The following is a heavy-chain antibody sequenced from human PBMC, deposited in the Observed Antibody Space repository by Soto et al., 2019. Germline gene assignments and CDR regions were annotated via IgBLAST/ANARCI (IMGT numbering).Heavy chain of an antibody. D-gene: IGHD1-7*01. CDR1: GGTFSSYA. Sequence: QVQLVQSGAEVKKPGSSVKASCKASGGTFSSYAISWVRQAPGQGLEWMGGIIPIFGTANYAQKFQGRVTVTADESTSTADMELSSLRSEDTAVYYCAGPPELTRIYYYYGMDVWGQGTTVTVSS. J-gene: IGHJ6*02. CDR3: AGPPELTRIYYYYGMDV. CDR2: IIPIFGTA. V-gene: IGHV1-69*12.